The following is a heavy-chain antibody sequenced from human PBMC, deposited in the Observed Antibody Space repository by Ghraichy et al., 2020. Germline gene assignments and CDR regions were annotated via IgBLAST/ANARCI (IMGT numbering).Heavy chain of an antibody. CDR2: INTDGTST. Sequence: GGSLRLSCAASGLTFSSSWMHWVRQAPGKGLVWVSRINTDGTSTTYADSVKGRFTISRDNAKNTLYLQMNSLRVEDTAVYYCRLGAGDSDYWGQGTLVSVSS. J-gene: IGHJ4*02. CDR3: RLGAGDSDY. D-gene: IGHD6-19*01. CDR1: GLTFSSSW. V-gene: IGHV3-74*03.